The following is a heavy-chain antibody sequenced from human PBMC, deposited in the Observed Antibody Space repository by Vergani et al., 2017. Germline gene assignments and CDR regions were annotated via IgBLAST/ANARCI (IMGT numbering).Heavy chain of an antibody. J-gene: IGHJ4*02. CDR2: IYYSGRT. V-gene: IGHV4-61*10. D-gene: IGHD2-2*01. Sequence: QVQLQESGPGLVKPSETLSLTCTVSGGSVSSGSYYWTWIRQPAGKGLEWIGYIYYSGRTNYNPSLKSRVTISVDTSKNQFSLNLTSVTAADTAFYYCARGFVGIPAPFDYWGQGSLVTVSS. CDR1: GGSVSSGSYY. CDR3: ARGFVGIPAPFDY.